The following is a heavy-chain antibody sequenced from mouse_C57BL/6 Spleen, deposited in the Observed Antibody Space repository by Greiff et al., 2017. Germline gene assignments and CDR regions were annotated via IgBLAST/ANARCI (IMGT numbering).Heavy chain of an antibody. CDR1: GYSITSGYD. CDR3: AREGGFYPLYARDY. CDR2: ISYSGST. J-gene: IGHJ4*01. V-gene: IGHV3-1*01. D-gene: IGHD2-3*01. Sequence: VQLKESGPGMVKPSQSLSLTCTVTGYSITSGYDWHWIRHFPGNKLEWMGYISYSGSTNYNPSLKSRISITHDTSKNHFFLKLNSVTTEDTATYYCAREGGFYPLYARDYWGQGTSVTVSS.